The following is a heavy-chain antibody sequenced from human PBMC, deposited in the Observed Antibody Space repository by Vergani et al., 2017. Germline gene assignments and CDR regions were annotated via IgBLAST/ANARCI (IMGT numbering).Heavy chain of an antibody. CDR3: AGGIAAAGNINWFDP. J-gene: IGHJ5*02. CDR2: IYTSGST. V-gene: IGHV4-61*02. Sequence: QVQLQESGPGLVKPSQTLSLTCTVPGGSISSGSYYWSWIRQPAGKGLEWIGRIYTSGSTNYNPSLKSRVTISVDTSKNQFSLKLSSVTAADTAVYYCAGGIAAAGNINWFDPWGQGTLVTVSS. D-gene: IGHD6-13*01. CDR1: GGSISSGSYY.